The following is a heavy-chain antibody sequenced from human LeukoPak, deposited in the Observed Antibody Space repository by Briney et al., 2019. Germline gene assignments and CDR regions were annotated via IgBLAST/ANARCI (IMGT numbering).Heavy chain of an antibody. D-gene: IGHD2-15*01. CDR2: ISGSGGST. CDR1: GFTFSIYA. J-gene: IGHJ6*02. Sequence: PGGSLRLFCAASGFTFSIYAMSWVRQAPGEGLEWLSAISGSGGSTNYADSVKGRFTISRDNSNNTLYPQMNSLRAEDTAVYYCSMVAARANYYYNGMDVWGQGTTVTVSS. V-gene: IGHV3-23*01. CDR3: SMVAARANYYYNGMDV.